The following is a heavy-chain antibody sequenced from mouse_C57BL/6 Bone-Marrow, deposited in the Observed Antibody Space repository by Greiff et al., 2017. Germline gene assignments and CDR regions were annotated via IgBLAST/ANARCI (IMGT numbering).Heavy chain of an antibody. D-gene: IGHD1-1*01. CDR2: VYPYNGGT. J-gene: IGHJ1*03. V-gene: IGHV1-36*01. Sequence: VQLQQSGPVLVKPGPSVKISCKASGFTFTDYYMPWVKQSHGKSLEWIGLVYPYNGGTSYNQKFKGKATLTVDTSSSTAYMELNSLTSEDSAVYYCARMGLYYYGSFYWYFDVWGTGTTVTVSS. CDR1: GFTFTDYY. CDR3: ARMGLYYYGSFYWYFDV.